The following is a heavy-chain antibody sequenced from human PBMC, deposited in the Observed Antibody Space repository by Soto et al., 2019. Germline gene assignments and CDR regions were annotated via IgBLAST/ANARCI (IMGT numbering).Heavy chain of an antibody. V-gene: IGHV3-15*01. CDR2: IKSKTDGGTT. D-gene: IGHD3-3*02. Sequence: PGGSLRLSCAASGFTFTSAWMSWVRQAPGKGLEWVGRIKSKTDGGTTDYAAPVGGRFTISRDDSKNTLYVQLNSLKTEDTAVYYCTTDSILAPLFHWGQGTLVTVSS. CDR1: GFTFTSAW. CDR3: TTDSILAPLFH. J-gene: IGHJ4*02.